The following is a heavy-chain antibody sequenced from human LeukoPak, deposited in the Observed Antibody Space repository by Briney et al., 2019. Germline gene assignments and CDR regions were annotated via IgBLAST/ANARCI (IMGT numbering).Heavy chain of an antibody. J-gene: IGHJ6*03. CDR1: GGSISSGGYS. D-gene: IGHD4-17*01. CDR3: ARAPSSYGDHWGYYYYYMDV. Sequence: SETLSLTCAVSGGSISSGGYSWNWIWQPPGKGLEWIGYIYYSGNTYYNPSLKSRVTISVDTSKNQFSLKLSSVTAADTAVYYCARAPSSYGDHWGYYYYYMDVWGKGTTVTISS. V-gene: IGHV4-30-4*07. CDR2: IYYSGNT.